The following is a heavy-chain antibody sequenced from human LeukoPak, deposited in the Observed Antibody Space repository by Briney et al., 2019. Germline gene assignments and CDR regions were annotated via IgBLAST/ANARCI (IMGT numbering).Heavy chain of an antibody. CDR3: ARDSLRLGELSLAYYAFDI. Sequence: PGGSLRLSCAASGFTVSSNYMSWVRQAPGKGLEWVSVIYSGGSTYYADSVKGRFTISRDNSKNTLYLQMNSLRAEDTAVYYCARDSLRLGELSLAYYAFDIWGQGTMVTVSS. J-gene: IGHJ3*02. CDR2: IYSGGST. CDR1: GFTVSSNY. D-gene: IGHD3-16*02. V-gene: IGHV3-66*01.